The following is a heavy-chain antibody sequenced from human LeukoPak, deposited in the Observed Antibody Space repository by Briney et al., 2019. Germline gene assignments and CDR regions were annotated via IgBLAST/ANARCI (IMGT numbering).Heavy chain of an antibody. CDR3: ARTQRGITMIVVVTARDALDI. V-gene: IGHV4-39*01. J-gene: IGHJ3*02. CDR1: GGSISSSSYY. CDR2: IYYSGST. D-gene: IGHD3-22*01. Sequence: MSSETLSLTCTVSGGSISSSSYYWGWIRQPPGKGLEWIGSIYYSGSTYYNPSLKSRVTISVDTSKNQFSLKLSSVTAADTAVYYCARTQRGITMIVVVTARDALDIWGQGTMVTVSS.